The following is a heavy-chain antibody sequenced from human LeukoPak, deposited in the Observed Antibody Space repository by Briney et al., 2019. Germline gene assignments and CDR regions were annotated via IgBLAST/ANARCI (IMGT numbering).Heavy chain of an antibody. CDR2: ISYDGSNK. Sequence: PGGSLRLSCAASGFTFSSYAMHWVRQAPGKGLEWVAVISYDGSNKYYADSVKGRFTISRDNSKNTLYLQMNSLRAEDTAVYYCARDAPPNNLEWLPFVWGKGTMVTVSS. CDR3: ARDAPPNNLEWLPFV. CDR1: GFTFSSYA. D-gene: IGHD3-3*01. V-gene: IGHV3-30-3*01. J-gene: IGHJ6*04.